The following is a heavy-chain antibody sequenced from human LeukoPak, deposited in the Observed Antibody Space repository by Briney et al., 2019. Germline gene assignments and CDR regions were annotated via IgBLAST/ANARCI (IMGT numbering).Heavy chain of an antibody. CDR2: ISSSSSYI. D-gene: IGHD3-3*01. J-gene: IGHJ4*02. V-gene: IGHV3-21*01. CDR3: AADFWSPFDY. CDR1: GFTLSSYS. Sequence: PGGSLRLSCAASGFTLSSYSMNWVRQAPGKGLEWVSSISSSSSYIYYADSVKGRFTISRDNAKNSLYLQMNSLRAEDTAVYYCAADFWSPFDYWGQGTLVTVSS.